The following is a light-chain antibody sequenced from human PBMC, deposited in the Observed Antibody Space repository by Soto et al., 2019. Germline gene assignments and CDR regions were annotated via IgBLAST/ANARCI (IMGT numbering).Light chain of an antibody. CDR3: GSYSTSPTWV. Sequence: QSALTQPASVSGSPGQSITISCTGTGRDIGTYNYVSWYQQHPGKAPKLIIHDVSDRPSGVSNRFSASKSANTASLTISGLQAEDEADYYCGSYSTSPTWVFGGGTKLTVL. CDR1: GRDIGTYNY. J-gene: IGLJ3*02. CDR2: DVS. V-gene: IGLV2-14*03.